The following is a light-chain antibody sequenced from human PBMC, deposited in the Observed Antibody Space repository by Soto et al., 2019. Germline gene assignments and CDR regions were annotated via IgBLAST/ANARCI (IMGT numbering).Light chain of an antibody. CDR2: GVT. V-gene: IGLV2-14*01. Sequence: QSALAQPASVSGSPGQSITISCTGTGSDVGGYNYVSWYQQYPGKAPKLMIYGVTNRPSGVSNRFSGSKTGNTASLIISGLQAEDEAYYCCFSHRGGDSHVFGTGTKVTVL. J-gene: IGLJ1*01. CDR3: FSHRGGDSHV. CDR1: GSDVGGYNY.